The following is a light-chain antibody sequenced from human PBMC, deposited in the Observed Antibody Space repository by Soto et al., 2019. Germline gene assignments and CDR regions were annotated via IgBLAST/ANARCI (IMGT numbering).Light chain of an antibody. CDR3: QQRRNWPQT. CDR2: DAS. J-gene: IGKJ1*01. Sequence: DILLTQSPATLSLSPGERATLSCRASQTISSYLAWYQQKPGQAPRLLIYDASNRATGIPARFSGRGSGTDFNLPISSLEPEDFAVYYCQQRRNWPQTFGQGTKVEI. V-gene: IGKV3-11*01. CDR1: QTISSY.